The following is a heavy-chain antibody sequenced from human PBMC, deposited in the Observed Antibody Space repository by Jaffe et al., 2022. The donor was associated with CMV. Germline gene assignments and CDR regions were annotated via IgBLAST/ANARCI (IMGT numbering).Heavy chain of an antibody. Sequence: QVQLQQWGAGLLKPSETLSLTCAVYGGSFSGYYWSWIRQPPGKGLEWIGEINHSGSTNYNPSLKSRVTISVDTSKNQFSLKLSSVTAADTAVYYCARATAIMSAARLRGGRWYYFDYWGQGTLVTVSS. CDR1: GGSFSGYY. D-gene: IGHD2-15*01. V-gene: IGHV4-34*01. CDR3: ARATAIMSAARLRGGRWYYFDY. J-gene: IGHJ4*02. CDR2: INHSGST.